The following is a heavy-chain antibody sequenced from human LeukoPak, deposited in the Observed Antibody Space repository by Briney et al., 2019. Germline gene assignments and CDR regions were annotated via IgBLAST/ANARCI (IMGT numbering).Heavy chain of an antibody. CDR2: INHSGST. CDR3: ARTGYSSGWRGTDY. J-gene: IGHJ4*02. Sequence: PSETLSLTCAVYGGSFSGYYWSWIRQPQGKGLEWIGEINHSGSTNYNPSLKSRVAISVDTSKNQFSLKLSSVTAADTAVYYCARTGYSSGWRGTDYWGQGTLVTVSS. V-gene: IGHV4-34*01. CDR1: GGSFSGYY. D-gene: IGHD6-19*01.